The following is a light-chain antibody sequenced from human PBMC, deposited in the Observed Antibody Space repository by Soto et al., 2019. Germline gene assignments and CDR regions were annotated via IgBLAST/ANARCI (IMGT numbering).Light chain of an antibody. J-gene: IGKJ4*01. V-gene: IGKV3D-15*01. Sequence: ELVMTQSPATLSVSPGERATLSCRTSQSVSSTFAWYQQRPAQAPRLLIYDVSTRATGVPTRFSGSGSGTEFTLTISSLQSEDFAVYYCQQYHDWPLTFGGGTRVEIK. CDR1: QSVSST. CDR2: DVS. CDR3: QQYHDWPLT.